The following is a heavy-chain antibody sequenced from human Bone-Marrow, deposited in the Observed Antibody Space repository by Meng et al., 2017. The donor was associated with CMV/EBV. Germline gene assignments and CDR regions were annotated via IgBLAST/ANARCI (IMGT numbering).Heavy chain of an antibody. V-gene: IGHV3-66*02. J-gene: IGHJ4*02. D-gene: IGHD2-2*01. CDR2: IYSDGRT. CDR3: ARDHYCTSTSCYYNYFDY. Sequence: GESLKISCAASGFTVSSNYMNWVRQAPGKGLEWVSLIYSDGRTYYADSVKGRFTISRDNSKNTLYLQMNSLRAEDTAGYYCARDHYCTSTSCYYNYFDYWGQGTLVTVSS. CDR1: GFTVSSNY.